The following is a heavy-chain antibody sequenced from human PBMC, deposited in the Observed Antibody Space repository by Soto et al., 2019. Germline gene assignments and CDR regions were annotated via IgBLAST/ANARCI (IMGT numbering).Heavy chain of an antibody. V-gene: IGHV3-74*01. CDR2: INSDGSTT. CDR1: GLSFSNTW. CDR3: IRDWSYAMNV. J-gene: IGHJ6*02. Sequence: PGGSLRLSCAASGLSFSNTWMHWVRQAPGKGLVWVSHINSDGSTTTYADSVKGRFTISRDNAKNTLYLQMNSLRAEDTAVYFCIRDWSYAMNVWGQGTTVTVSS.